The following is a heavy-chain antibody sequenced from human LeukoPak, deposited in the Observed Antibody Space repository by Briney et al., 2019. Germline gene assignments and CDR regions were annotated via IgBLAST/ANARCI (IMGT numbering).Heavy chain of an antibody. CDR3: AKGGRVVASMGDASDI. J-gene: IGHJ3*02. CDR1: GFTFSRYG. Sequence: GRSLRLSCAASGFTFSRYGMHWVRQAPGKGLEWVAVISSDGSNKYYTESVKGRFTISRDSSKNTLCLQMNSLTTEDTAVYYCAKGGRVVASMGDASDIWGQGTMVTVSS. V-gene: IGHV3-30*18. CDR2: ISSDGSNK. D-gene: IGHD2-15*01.